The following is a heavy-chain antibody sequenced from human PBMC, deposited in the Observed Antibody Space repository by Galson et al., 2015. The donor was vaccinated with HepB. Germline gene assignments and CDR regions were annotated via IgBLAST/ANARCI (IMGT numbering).Heavy chain of an antibody. CDR2: IYWDDDK. CDR3: ARTPSRDGYNLPDY. CDR1: GFSLSTSGVG. V-gene: IGHV2-5*02. D-gene: IGHD5-24*01. J-gene: IGHJ4*02. Sequence: PALVKPTQTLTLTCTFSGFSLSTSGVGVGWNRQPPGKALEWIALIYWDDDKRYSPSLKSRPTISKDTSKNQVVLTMTNMDPVDTATYYCARTPSRDGYNLPDYWGQGTLVTVSS.